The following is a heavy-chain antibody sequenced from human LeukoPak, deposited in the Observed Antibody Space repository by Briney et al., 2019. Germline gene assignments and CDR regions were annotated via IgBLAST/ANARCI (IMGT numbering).Heavy chain of an antibody. CDR1: GFTVSNNF. J-gene: IGHJ5*02. CDR2: IYSGGGT. V-gene: IGHV3-53*01. CDR3: ARKSLGIAAAGTFFGS. D-gene: IGHD6-13*01. Sequence: GGSLRLSCAGSGFTVSNNFVTWVRQAPGKGLEWVSIIYSGGGTDYADSVKGQFTISRDNSKNTVYLQMNSLRAEETAVYHCARKSLGIAAAGTFFGSWGQGTLVTVSS.